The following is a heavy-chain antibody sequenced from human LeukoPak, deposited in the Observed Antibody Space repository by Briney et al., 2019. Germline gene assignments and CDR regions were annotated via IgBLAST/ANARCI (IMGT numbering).Heavy chain of an antibody. J-gene: IGHJ6*03. V-gene: IGHV1-69*05. Sequence: ASVKVSCKAPRGTFSSYAISWVRQAPGQGLEWMGGIIPIFGTANYAQKFQGRVTITTDESTSTAYMELSSLRSEDTAVYYCARGHNSGYDMYYYDAYYYYYMDVWGKGTTVTVSS. CDR2: IIPIFGTA. CDR1: RGTFSSYA. D-gene: IGHD3-22*01. CDR3: ARGHNSGYDMYYYDAYYYYYMDV.